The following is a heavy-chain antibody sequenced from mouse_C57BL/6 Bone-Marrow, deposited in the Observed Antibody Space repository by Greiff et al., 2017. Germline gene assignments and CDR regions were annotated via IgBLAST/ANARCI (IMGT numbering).Heavy chain of an antibody. CDR3: ARQSRGITTAMDY. CDR2: ISNLAYSL. V-gene: IGHV5-15*01. J-gene: IGHJ4*01. CDR1: GFTFSDYG. Sequence: DVMLVASGGGLVQPGGSLKLSCAASGFTFSDYGMAWVRQAPRKGPEWVAFISNLAYSLYYADTVPGRFTISRDNAKNTRYLEMSSLRSEDTAMYYCARQSRGITTAMDYWGQGTSVTVSS. D-gene: IGHD1-1*01.